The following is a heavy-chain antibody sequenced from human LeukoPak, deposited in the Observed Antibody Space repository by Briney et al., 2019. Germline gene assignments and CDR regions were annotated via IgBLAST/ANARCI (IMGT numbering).Heavy chain of an antibody. CDR3: AKGQELDDGVFDS. V-gene: IGHV3-23*01. CDR2: ICSNGDTA. Sequence: GGSLRLSCAASGFTFSRIAMTCVPQAPGKGLEWVSTICSNGDTAYTADSVRGRFAISRENSKNALFLQMNSLRVEDTAIYYCAKGQELDDGVFDSWGQGTLVTVSS. D-gene: IGHD1-1*01. CDR1: GFTFSRIA. J-gene: IGHJ4*02.